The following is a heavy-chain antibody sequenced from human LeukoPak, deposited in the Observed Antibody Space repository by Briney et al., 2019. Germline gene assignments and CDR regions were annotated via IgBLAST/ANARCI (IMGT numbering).Heavy chain of an antibody. J-gene: IGHJ4*02. CDR1: GGSISSGSYY. D-gene: IGHD3-10*01. V-gene: IGHV4-61*01. Sequence: SETLSLTCTVSGGSISSGSYYWGWIRQPPGKGLEWIGYIYYSGSTNYNPSLKSRVTISVDTSKNQFSLKLSSVTAADTAVYYCARGGSGSYTYWGQGTLVTVSS. CDR2: IYYSGST. CDR3: ARGGSGSYTY.